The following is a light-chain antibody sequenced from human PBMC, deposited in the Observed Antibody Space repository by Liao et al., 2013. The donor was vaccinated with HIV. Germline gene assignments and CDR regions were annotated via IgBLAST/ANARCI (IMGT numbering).Light chain of an antibody. CDR3: QVWDSSSDHPGV. Sequence: SYELTQPPSVSVAPGKTAMITCGGNNIGSQSVHWYQQKPGQAPVLVIFYDSDRPSGIPERFSGSNSGNTATLTISRVKAGDEADYYCQVWDSSSDHPGVFGTGTKVTVL. CDR1: NIGSQS. V-gene: IGLV3-21*01. CDR2: YDS. J-gene: IGLJ1*01.